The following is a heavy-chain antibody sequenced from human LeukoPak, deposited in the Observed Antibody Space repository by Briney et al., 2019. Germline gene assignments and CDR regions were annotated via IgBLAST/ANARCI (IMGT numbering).Heavy chain of an antibody. CDR3: AKDRDGYNDAFDI. CDR1: GFTFSSYA. D-gene: IGHD5-24*01. CDR2: ISGSGGST. J-gene: IGHJ3*02. Sequence: GGSLRLSCAASGFTFSSYAMGWVRQAPGKGLEWVSAISGSGGSTYYADSVKGRFTISRDNSKNTLYLQMNSLRAEDTAVYYCAKDRDGYNDAFDIWGQGTMVTVSS. V-gene: IGHV3-23*01.